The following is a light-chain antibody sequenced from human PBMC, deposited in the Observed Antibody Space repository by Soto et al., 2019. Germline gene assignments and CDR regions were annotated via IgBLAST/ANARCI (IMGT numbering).Light chain of an antibody. Sequence: EIVLTQSPGTLSLSPGERATLSCGASQSVSNNYLAWYQQKPGQAPRLLIYGASTRATGIPARFSGSGSGTEFTLTISSLQSEDFAVYYCQQYDNWPLTFGQGTKVDI. J-gene: IGKJ1*01. CDR2: GAS. CDR1: QSVSNN. CDR3: QQYDNWPLT. V-gene: IGKV3D-15*01.